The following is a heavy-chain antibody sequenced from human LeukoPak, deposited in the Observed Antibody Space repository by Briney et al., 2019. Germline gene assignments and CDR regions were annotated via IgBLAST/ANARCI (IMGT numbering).Heavy chain of an antibody. CDR3: ARITKYGSGSYDWFDP. CDR1: VYTLTELS. Sequence: ASVKVSCKVSVYTLTELSMHWVRQAPGKGLEWMGWISAYNGNTNYAQKLQGRVTMTTDTSTSTAYMELRSLRSDDTAVYYCARITKYGSGSYDWFDPWGQGTLVTVSS. D-gene: IGHD3-10*01. CDR2: ISAYNGNT. J-gene: IGHJ5*02. V-gene: IGHV1-18*01.